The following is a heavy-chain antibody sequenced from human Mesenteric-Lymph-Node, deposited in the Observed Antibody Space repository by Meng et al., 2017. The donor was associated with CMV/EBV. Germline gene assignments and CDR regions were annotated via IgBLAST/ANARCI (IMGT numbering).Heavy chain of an antibody. CDR1: GGSISNGDYY. J-gene: IGHJ4*02. Sequence: VSGGSISNGDYYWSWIRQLPGKGLEWIGYIYYSGSTYYHPSLKSRVTISVDTSKNQFSLKLNSVTAADTAVYYCARVSRAETNPTVGYWGQGTLVTAPQ. D-gene: IGHD1-14*01. CDR3: ARVSRAETNPTVGY. CDR2: IYYSGST. V-gene: IGHV4-31*02.